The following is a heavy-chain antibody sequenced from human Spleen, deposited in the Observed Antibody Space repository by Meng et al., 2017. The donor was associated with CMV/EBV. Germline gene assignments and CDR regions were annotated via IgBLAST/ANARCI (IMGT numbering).Heavy chain of an antibody. V-gene: IGHV3-11*04. CDR3: ARLSRPTWSPFDN. D-gene: IGHD2-8*02. Sequence: AASDFTFSDYYMSWIRQGPGKGLEWISYIDNSGVIKYYADSVKGRFTISRDNARRSMYLQMNSLRAEDTAVYYCARLSRPTWSPFDNWGQGTLVTVSS. CDR1: DFTFSDYY. J-gene: IGHJ4*02. CDR2: IDNSGVIK.